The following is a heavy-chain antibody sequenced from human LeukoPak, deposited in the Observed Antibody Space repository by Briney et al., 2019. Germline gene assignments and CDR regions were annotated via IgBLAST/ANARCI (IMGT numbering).Heavy chain of an antibody. V-gene: IGHV1-2*02. CDR3: ASELTYYYDSSGYSDFDY. CDR2: INPNSGGT. Sequence: ASVKVSCKASGYTFTGYYMHWVRQAPGQGLEWMGWINPNSGGTNYAQKFQGRVTMTRDTSISTAYMELSRLRSDDTAVYNCASELTYYYDSSGYSDFDYWGQGTLVTVSS. D-gene: IGHD3-22*01. J-gene: IGHJ4*02. CDR1: GYTFTGYY.